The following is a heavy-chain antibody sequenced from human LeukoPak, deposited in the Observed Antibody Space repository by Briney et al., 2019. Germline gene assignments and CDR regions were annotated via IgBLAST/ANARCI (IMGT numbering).Heavy chain of an antibody. CDR2: IVGSGGST. Sequence: GGSLRLSCAASGFTFSNYAMSWVRQAPGKGLEWVSAIVGSGGSTYYADSVKGRFTISRDNPKNTLYLQMNSLRAEDTAVYYCAKWGDYDILTGYYDSGYWGQGTLVTVSS. J-gene: IGHJ4*02. D-gene: IGHD3-9*01. V-gene: IGHV3-23*01. CDR3: AKWGDYDILTGYYDSGY. CDR1: GFTFSNYA.